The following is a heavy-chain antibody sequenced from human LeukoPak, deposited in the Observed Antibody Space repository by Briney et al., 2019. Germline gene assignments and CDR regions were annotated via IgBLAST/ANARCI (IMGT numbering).Heavy chain of an antibody. CDR1: GFTFSSYS. CDR3: ARGTKEYYDFWSGYYMGMYFQH. D-gene: IGHD3-3*01. Sequence: GGSLRLSCAASGFTFSSYSMNWVRQAPGKGLEWVSYISSSSTIYYADSVKGRFTISRDNAKNSLYLQMNSLRAEDTAVYYCARGTKEYYDFWSGYYMGMYFQHWGQGTLVTVSS. V-gene: IGHV3-48*01. J-gene: IGHJ1*01. CDR2: ISSSSTI.